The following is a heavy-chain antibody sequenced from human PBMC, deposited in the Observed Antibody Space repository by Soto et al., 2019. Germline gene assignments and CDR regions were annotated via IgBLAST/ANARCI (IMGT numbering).Heavy chain of an antibody. D-gene: IGHD3-16*01. CDR1: GFTFTSSA. J-gene: IGHJ5*02. Sequence: EASVKVSCKASGFTFTSSAVQWVRQARGQRLEWIGWIVVGSGNTNYAQKFQGRVTMTRDTSTSTVYMELRGLTSEDTAVYYCARSSGGVFGIIIEGTNWFAPWGQGTLVTVSS. CDR2: IVVGSGNT. CDR3: ARSSGGVFGIIIEGTNWFAP. V-gene: IGHV1-58*01.